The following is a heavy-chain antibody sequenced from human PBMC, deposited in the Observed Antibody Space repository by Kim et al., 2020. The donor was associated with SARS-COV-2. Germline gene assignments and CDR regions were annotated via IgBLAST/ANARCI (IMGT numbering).Heavy chain of an antibody. V-gene: IGHV3-7*01. CDR3: ARTVVPAATPVYYYYYYMDV. Sequence: GGSLRLSCAASGFTFSSYWMSWVRQAPGKGLEWVANIKQDGSEKYYVDSVKGRFTISRDNAKNSLYLQMNSLRAEDTAVYYCARTVVPAATPVYYYYYYMDVWGKGTTVTVSS. J-gene: IGHJ6*03. D-gene: IGHD2-2*01. CDR2: IKQDGSEK. CDR1: GFTFSSYW.